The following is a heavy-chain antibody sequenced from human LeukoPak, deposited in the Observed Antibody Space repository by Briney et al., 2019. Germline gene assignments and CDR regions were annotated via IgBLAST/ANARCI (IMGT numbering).Heavy chain of an antibody. CDR2: ISGDGGST. J-gene: IGHJ4*02. V-gene: IGHV3-43*02. D-gene: IGHD6-13*01. CDR3: AKPWTGYSCSWYFYYFDY. CDR1: GFTFDDYA. Sequence: PGGSLRLSCAASGFTFDDYAMHWVRQAPGKGLEWVSLISGDGGSTYYADSVKGRFTISRDNSKNSLYLQMNSLRTEDTALYYCAKPWTGYSCSWYFYYFDYWGQGTLVTVSS.